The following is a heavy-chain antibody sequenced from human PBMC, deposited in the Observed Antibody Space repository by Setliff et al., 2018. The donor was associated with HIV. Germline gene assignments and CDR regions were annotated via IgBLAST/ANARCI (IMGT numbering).Heavy chain of an antibody. CDR1: GDTLTNYA. CDR2: IIPIFGTA. V-gene: IGHV1-69*13. Sequence: SVKVSCKASGDTLTNYAIHWVRQAPGQGLQWMGGIIPIFGTANYALKFLGRLTITADESTSTAYMELSSLRSEDTAVYYCARGEKRFLEWLPLDYYYYYYMDVWGKGITVTVSS. D-gene: IGHD3-3*01. J-gene: IGHJ6*03. CDR3: ARGEKRFLEWLPLDYYYYYYMDV.